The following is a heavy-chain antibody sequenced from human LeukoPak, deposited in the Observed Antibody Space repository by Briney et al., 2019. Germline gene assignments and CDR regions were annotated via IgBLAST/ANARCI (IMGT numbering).Heavy chain of an antibody. CDR1: GYTFTSYD. J-gene: IGHJ6*03. CDR2: MNPNSGNT. V-gene: IGHV1-8*01. Sequence: ASVKVSCKASGYTFTSYDINWVRQATGQGLEWMGWMNPNSGNTGYAQKFQGRVTMTRNTSISTAYMELSSLRSEDTAAYYCAREDRNYDFWSGYYTYYYYYYMDVWGKGTTVTVSS. CDR3: AREDRNYDFWSGYYTYYYYYYMDV. D-gene: IGHD3-3*01.